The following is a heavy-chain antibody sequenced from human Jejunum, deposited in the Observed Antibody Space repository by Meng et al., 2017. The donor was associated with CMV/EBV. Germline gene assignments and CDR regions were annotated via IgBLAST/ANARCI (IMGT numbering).Heavy chain of an antibody. J-gene: IGHJ4*02. Sequence: QWLEPGPGLVKPSGTLYPICTVSGGSLRGSRHHWGWIRQPPGRPLEWIGSIYETGSTTYNPSLKSPVTISLDTSKNQFSLMVSSVTAADTAVYYCARDQIGGTLLGHFEHWGQGTLVTASS. CDR2: IYETGST. V-gene: IGHV4-39*07. CDR3: ARDQIGGTLLGHFEH. CDR1: GGSLRGSRHH. D-gene: IGHD3-16*01.